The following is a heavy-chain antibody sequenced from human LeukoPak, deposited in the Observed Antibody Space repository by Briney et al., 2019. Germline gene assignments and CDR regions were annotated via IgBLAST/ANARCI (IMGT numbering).Heavy chain of an antibody. CDR1: GFTFSSYA. V-gene: IGHV3-23*01. CDR3: AKAVGSSGYFSRDAFDI. D-gene: IGHD3-22*01. J-gene: IGHJ3*02. CDR2: ISGGGSGT. Sequence: PGGSLRLSHAPSGFTFSSYAMSWVRQAPGKGLEWVAVISGGGSGTYYADSVRGRFTISRDNSKNTVYLQMNSLRAEDTAIYYCAKAVGSSGYFSRDAFDIWGQGTMVTVSS.